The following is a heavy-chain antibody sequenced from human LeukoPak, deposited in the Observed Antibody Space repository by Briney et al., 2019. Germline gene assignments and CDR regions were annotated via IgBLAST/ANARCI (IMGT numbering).Heavy chain of an antibody. J-gene: IGHJ4*02. D-gene: IGHD2-15*01. CDR1: GFSFSDFG. CDR2: IFDSGDSI. Sequence: GGSLRLSCAASGFSFSDFGMGWVRQAPGKRLEWVSSIFDSGDSISYANSVKGRFTISRDNSKNTLYLQMNSLRAEDTAVYYCARAFHKLGYCSGGSCYGTDYWGQGPLVTVSS. CDR3: ARAFHKLGYCSGGSCYGTDY. V-gene: IGHV3-21*01.